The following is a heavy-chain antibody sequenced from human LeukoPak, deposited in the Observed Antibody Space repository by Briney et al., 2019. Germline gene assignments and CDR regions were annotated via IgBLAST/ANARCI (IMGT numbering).Heavy chain of an antibody. Sequence: PGGSLRLSCAGSGLTFSNYGMHWVRQAPGKGLEWVTFIRYDGSYEHYADSVKGRFTISRDNSKNTMSLQMNSLRAEDTAVYYCVKDRGKEIPRWWDYWGQGTLVTVSS. CDR1: GLTFSNYG. V-gene: IGHV3-30*02. J-gene: IGHJ4*02. CDR2: IRYDGSYE. CDR3: VKDRGKEIPRWWDY. D-gene: IGHD2-15*01.